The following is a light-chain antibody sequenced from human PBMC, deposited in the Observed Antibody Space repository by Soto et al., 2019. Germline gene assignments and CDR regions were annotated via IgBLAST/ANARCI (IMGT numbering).Light chain of an antibody. CDR1: SSNIGAGFE. Sequence: QPVLTQPPSVSGAPGQRVTISCTGTSSNIGAGFEVHWYQHLPGRAPRALIYDNSQRPSGVPDRFSGSRSGTSASLAITGLQLDDEADYYCQSYDSSLSGWLFGGGTRLTVL. J-gene: IGLJ2*01. CDR2: DNS. V-gene: IGLV1-40*01. CDR3: QSYDSSLSGWL.